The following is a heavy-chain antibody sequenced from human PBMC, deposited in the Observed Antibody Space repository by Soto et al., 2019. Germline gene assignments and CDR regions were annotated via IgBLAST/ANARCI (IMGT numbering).Heavy chain of an antibody. D-gene: IGHD1-7*01. CDR1: GGSISSSSYY. V-gene: IGHV4-39*01. CDR3: ARHVNFAAYAFDI. CDR2: IYYSGST. J-gene: IGHJ3*02. Sequence: QLQLQESGPGLVKPSETLSLTCTVSGGSISSSSYYWGWIRQPPGKGLEWIGSIYYSGSTYYNPSLKSRVTISVDTSKNQFSLKLSSVTAADTAVYYCARHVNFAAYAFDIWGQGTMVTVSS.